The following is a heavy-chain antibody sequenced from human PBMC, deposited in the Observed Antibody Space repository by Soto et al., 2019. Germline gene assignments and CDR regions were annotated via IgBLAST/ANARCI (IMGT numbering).Heavy chain of an antibody. CDR1: GYTFTIYG. V-gene: IGHV1-18*01. D-gene: IGHD6-19*01. J-gene: IGHJ4*02. Sequence: ASVKVSCKASGYTFTIYGISWVLQAPGQGLEWMGWISAYNGNTNYAQKLQGRVTMTTDTSTSTAYMELRSLRSDDTAVYYCARDQSIAVAVDFDYWGQGTLVTVS. CDR3: ARDQSIAVAVDFDY. CDR2: ISAYNGNT.